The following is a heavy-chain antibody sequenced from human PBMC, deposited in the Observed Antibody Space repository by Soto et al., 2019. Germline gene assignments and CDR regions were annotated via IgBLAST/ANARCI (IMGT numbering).Heavy chain of an antibody. CDR3: ARVRDGYKYYYYYGMDV. CDR1: GYSFTTNW. CDR2: IYPGDSDT. Sequence: GESLKISCQGSGYSFTTNWIGWVRQMPGKGLEWMGIIYPGDSDTRYSPSFQGQVTISADKSISTAYLQWSSLKASDTAMYYCARVRDGYKYYYYYGMDVWGQGTTVTVSS. D-gene: IGHD5-12*01. V-gene: IGHV5-51*01. J-gene: IGHJ6*02.